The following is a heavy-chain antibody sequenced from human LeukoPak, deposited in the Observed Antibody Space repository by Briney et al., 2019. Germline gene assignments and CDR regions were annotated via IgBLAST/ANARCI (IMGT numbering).Heavy chain of an antibody. CDR2: ISYDESNK. J-gene: IGHJ4*02. CDR1: GFTFSSYA. V-gene: IGHV3-30*04. D-gene: IGHD5-18*01. Sequence: QPGRSLRLSCAASGFTFSSYAMRWVRQAPGKGLEWVAVISYDESNKYYADSVKGRFTISRDNSKNTVYLQMNSLRAEDAAVYYCARNRYSYGDYYFDYWGQGTLVTVSS. CDR3: ARNRYSYGDYYFDY.